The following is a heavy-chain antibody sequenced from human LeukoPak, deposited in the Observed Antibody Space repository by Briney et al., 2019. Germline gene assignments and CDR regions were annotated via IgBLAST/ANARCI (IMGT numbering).Heavy chain of an antibody. CDR1: GGSFSGYY. D-gene: IGHD6-6*01. V-gene: IGHV4-34*01. CDR3: ARVDVEYSSSSNFDY. J-gene: IGHJ4*02. CDR2: INHSGST. Sequence: PSETLSLTCAVYGGSFSGYYWSWIRQPPGKGLEWIGEINHSGSTNYNPPLKSRVTISVDTSKNQFSLKLSSVTAADTAVYYCARVDVEYSSSSNFDYWGQGTLVTVSS.